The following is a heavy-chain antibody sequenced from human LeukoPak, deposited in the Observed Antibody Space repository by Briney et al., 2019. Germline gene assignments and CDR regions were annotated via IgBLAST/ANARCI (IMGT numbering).Heavy chain of an antibody. D-gene: IGHD2-2*01. CDR1: GYTFTSYG. Sequence: ASVKVSRKASGYTFTSYGISWVRQAPGQGLEWMGWISAYNGNTNYAQKLQGRVTMTTDTSTSTAYMELRSLRSDDTAVYYCARAGYCSSTSCRPIDYWGQGTLVTVSS. V-gene: IGHV1-18*01. CDR3: ARAGYCSSTSCRPIDY. J-gene: IGHJ4*02. CDR2: ISAYNGNT.